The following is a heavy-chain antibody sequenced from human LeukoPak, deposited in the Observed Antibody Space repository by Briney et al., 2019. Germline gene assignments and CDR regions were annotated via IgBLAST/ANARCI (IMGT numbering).Heavy chain of an antibody. CDR1: GGSISSSSYY. D-gene: IGHD6-19*01. CDR3: ARASGWYPNDAFDI. J-gene: IGHJ3*02. CDR2: INHSGST. Sequence: SETLSLTCTVSGGSISSSSYYWSWIRQPPGKGLEWIGEINHSGSTNYNPSLKSRVTISVDTSKNQFSLKLSSVTAADTAVYYCARASGWYPNDAFDIWGQGTMVTVSS. V-gene: IGHV4-39*07.